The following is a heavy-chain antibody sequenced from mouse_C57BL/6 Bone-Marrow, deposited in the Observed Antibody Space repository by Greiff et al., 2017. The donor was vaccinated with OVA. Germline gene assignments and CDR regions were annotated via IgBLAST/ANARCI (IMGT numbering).Heavy chain of an antibody. CDR3: ATPYDGYPDYYAMDY. CDR1: GYTFTDYY. V-gene: IGHV1-26*01. CDR2: INPNNGGT. J-gene: IGHJ4*01. Sequence: VQLQQSGPELVKPGASVKISCKASGYTFTDYYMNWVKQSHGKSLEWIGDINPNNGGTSYNQKFKGKATLTVDKSSSTAYMELRSLTSADSAVYYCATPYDGYPDYYAMDYWGQGTSVTVSS. D-gene: IGHD2-3*01.